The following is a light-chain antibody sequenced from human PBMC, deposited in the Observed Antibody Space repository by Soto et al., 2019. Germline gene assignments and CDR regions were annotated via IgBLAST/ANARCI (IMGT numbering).Light chain of an antibody. CDR1: QSVSSY. CDR2: DAS. J-gene: IGKJ2*01. CDR3: QQSYSTPRLFT. Sequence: EIVLTQSPDTLSLSPGERATLSCRASQSVSSYLAWYQQKPGQAPTLLIYDASNRATGIPARFSSSGSGTDFTLTISSLEPEDFAVYYCQQSYSTPRLFTFGQGTNLEI. V-gene: IGKV3-11*01.